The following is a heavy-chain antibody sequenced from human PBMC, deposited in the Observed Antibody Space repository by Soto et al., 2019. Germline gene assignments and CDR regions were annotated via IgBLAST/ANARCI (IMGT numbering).Heavy chain of an antibody. J-gene: IGHJ4*02. CDR1: GRSISSYY. V-gene: IGHV4-59*12. Sequence: PSETLSLTCTVSGRSISSYYWSWIRQPPGKGLEWIGYIYYSGSTNYNPSLKSRVTISVDTSKNQFSLRLSSVTAADTAVYYCAGGIAARPLGYWGQGTLVTVSS. D-gene: IGHD6-6*01. CDR3: AGGIAARPLGY. CDR2: IYYSGST.